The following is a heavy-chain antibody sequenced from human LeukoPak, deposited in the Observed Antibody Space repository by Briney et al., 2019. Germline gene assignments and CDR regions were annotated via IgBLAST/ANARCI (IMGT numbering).Heavy chain of an antibody. Sequence: ASVKVSFKASGYTFTNYYMRWVRQAPRQGLEWMGVINPSGGSTSYAQKFQGRVTMTRDTSTSTVYMELSSLRSEDTAVYYCARVAVVPAALTQDYYYYYGMDVWGQGTTVTVSS. D-gene: IGHD2-2*01. V-gene: IGHV1-46*01. CDR1: GYTFTNYY. CDR3: ARVAVVPAALTQDYYYYYGMDV. J-gene: IGHJ6*02. CDR2: INPSGGST.